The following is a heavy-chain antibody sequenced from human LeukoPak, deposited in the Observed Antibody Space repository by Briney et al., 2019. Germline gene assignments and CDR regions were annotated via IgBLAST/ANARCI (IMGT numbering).Heavy chain of an antibody. CDR1: GYTFTTYA. Sequence: AASVKVSCKASGYTFTTYAISWVRQAPGRGLEWMGWIGAYDGKTNYAQEFQSRVTVTTDTSTSTAYMELRSLTSDDTAVYYCARVRDFWSGHYNWFDPWGQGTLVTVSS. V-gene: IGHV1-18*01. CDR3: ARVRDFWSGHYNWFDP. CDR2: IGAYDGKT. D-gene: IGHD3-3*01. J-gene: IGHJ5*02.